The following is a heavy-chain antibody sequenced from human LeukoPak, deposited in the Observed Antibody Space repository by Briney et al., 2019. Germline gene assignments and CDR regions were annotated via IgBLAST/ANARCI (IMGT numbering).Heavy chain of an antibody. CDR3: GRNLGSGSDH. Sequence: SETLSLTCSVSGASVSSDYWNWIRQSPGRGLEWIGYTHYRGDINYNPSLKSRLIMSVDASSNQVSLKLSSVTAADAAVYYCGRNLGSGSDHWGQGTLVTVSS. D-gene: IGHD3-10*01. J-gene: IGHJ4*02. CDR2: THYRGDI. V-gene: IGHV4-59*02. CDR1: GASVSSDY.